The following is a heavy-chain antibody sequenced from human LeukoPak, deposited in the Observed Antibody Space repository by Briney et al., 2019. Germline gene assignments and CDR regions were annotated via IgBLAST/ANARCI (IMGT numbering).Heavy chain of an antibody. J-gene: IGHJ4*02. CDR1: GFTFNDAR. D-gene: IGHD3-9*01. Sequence: GGSLRLSCAASGFTFNDARMSWVRQAPGKGLEWVGRIRSKTDGGTADYAAPVKGRFTISRDDSKNTLYLQMNSLKTEDTAVYYCTTDLVYYDILTEDYWGQGTLVTVSS. CDR2: IRSKTDGGTA. CDR3: TTDLVYYDILTEDY. V-gene: IGHV3-15*01.